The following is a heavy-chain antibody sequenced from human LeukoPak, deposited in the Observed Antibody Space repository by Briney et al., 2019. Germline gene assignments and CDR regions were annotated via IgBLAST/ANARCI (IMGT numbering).Heavy chain of an antibody. Sequence: GGSLRLSCAASGFTFSSYSMHWVRQAPGKGLEWVAFIRYDGNNKYYVDSVKGRFTISRDNSKNTLYLQMNSLRAEDTAVYYCAKAPVGPAAIGYYMDVWGKGTTVTVSS. CDR1: GFTFSSYS. CDR2: IRYDGNNK. V-gene: IGHV3-30*02. J-gene: IGHJ6*03. CDR3: AKAPVGPAAIGYYMDV. D-gene: IGHD2-2*01.